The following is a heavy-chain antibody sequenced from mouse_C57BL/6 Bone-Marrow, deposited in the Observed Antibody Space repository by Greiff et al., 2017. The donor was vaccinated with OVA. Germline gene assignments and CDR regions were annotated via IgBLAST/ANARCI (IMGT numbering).Heavy chain of an antibody. CDR3: ARHGDYGSFFDY. Sequence: EVMLVESGGDLVKPGGSLKLSCAAYGFTFSSYGMSWVRQTPDKRLEWVATISSGGSYTYYPDSVNGPFTISRDNAKNTLYLQMSSLKSEDTAMYYCARHGDYGSFFDYWGQGTTLTVSS. CDR2: ISSGGSYT. CDR1: GFTFSSYG. D-gene: IGHD1-1*01. V-gene: IGHV5-6*02. J-gene: IGHJ2*01.